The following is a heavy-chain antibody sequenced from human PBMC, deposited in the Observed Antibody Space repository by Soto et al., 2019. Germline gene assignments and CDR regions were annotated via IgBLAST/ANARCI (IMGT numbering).Heavy chain of an antibody. V-gene: IGHV3-49*04. CDR3: TRVYCGGDCSHFDY. D-gene: IGHD2-21*02. CDR2: IRNKGYGRTA. CDR1: GVPIGAYA. J-gene: IGHJ4*02. Sequence: GGPLPLSCPTSGVPIGAYALSWVRQSPGEGLEWVGFIRNKGYGRTAEYAASVRGRFIISRDDSRSIAYLQMNSLTTEDTGVYYCTRVYCGGDCSHFDYWGQGNLVNVSA.